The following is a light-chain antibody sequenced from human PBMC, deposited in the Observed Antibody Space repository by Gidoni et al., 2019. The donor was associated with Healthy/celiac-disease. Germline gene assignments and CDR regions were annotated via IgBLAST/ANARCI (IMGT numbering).Light chain of an antibody. CDR2: DAS. Sequence: DTQMSQSPSSLSASVGDRVTITCQESQDIRNYLNWYQQKPGKAPKLLIYDASNLETGVPSRFSGSGSGTDFTFPISGLQPEDIATYYCQQYDNLPSYTFGQGTKLEIK. J-gene: IGKJ2*01. V-gene: IGKV1-33*01. CDR1: QDIRNY. CDR3: QQYDNLPSYT.